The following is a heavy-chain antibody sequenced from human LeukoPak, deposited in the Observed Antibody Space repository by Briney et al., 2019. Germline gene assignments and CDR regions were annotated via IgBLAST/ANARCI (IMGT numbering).Heavy chain of an antibody. CDR2: INHSGST. CDR3: ATRDYSGSGSYYNL. D-gene: IGHD3-10*01. V-gene: IGHV4-34*01. CDR1: GGSFSGYY. Sequence: SETLSLTCVVYGGSFSGYYWSWIRQPPGKGLEWIREINHSGSTNSNPSLKSRVTISVDTSKNQFSLKLSSVTAADTAVYYCATRDYSGSGSYYNLWGQGTLVTVSS. J-gene: IGHJ5*02.